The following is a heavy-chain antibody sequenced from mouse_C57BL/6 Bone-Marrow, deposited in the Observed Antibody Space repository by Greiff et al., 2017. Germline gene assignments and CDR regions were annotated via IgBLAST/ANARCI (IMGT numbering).Heavy chain of an antibody. CDR1: CYTFPDYE. J-gene: IGHJ3*01. CDR3: TPGTCAWFAY. V-gene: IGHV1-15*01. Sequence: VQLLEFGAELVRPGASVTLSFKASCYTFPDYEMHWVKQTPVHGLEWIGAIDPETGGTSYNQKFKGKAILTADKSSSTAYRGLRSLSSEDSAVYYGTPGTCAWFAYWGQGTLGTVSA. CDR2: IDPETGGT. D-gene: IGHD4-1*01.